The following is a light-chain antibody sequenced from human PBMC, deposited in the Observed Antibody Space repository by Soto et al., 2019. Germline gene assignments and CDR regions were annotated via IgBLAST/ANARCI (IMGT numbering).Light chain of an antibody. V-gene: IGKV3-15*01. CDR1: QSVNLN. J-gene: IGKJ3*01. Sequence: EIMMTQSPGTLSVSPGEGATLSCTASQSVNLNLAWYQQKPGQPPRLLLYGSSPRATVIPVRFRGSGSGKEFTLTISSLQSEDSSVHYCHQYNSWTRDTFGPGTKVEIK. CDR3: HQYNSWTRDT. CDR2: GSS.